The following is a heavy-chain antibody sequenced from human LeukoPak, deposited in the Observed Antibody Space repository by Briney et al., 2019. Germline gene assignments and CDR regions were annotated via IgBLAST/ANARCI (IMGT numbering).Heavy chain of an antibody. Sequence: PGGSLRLSCAASGFTFSRYSMNWVRQAPGKGLEWVSTISSTSNYIYYADSVKGRFTISRDNARNSLYLQMNSLRAEDTAVYYCARDRYSSSSEGGTGNYYYYMDVWGKGTTVTVSS. CDR2: ISSTSNYI. V-gene: IGHV3-21*01. D-gene: IGHD6-6*01. CDR1: GFTFSRYS. CDR3: ARDRYSSSSEGGTGNYYYYMDV. J-gene: IGHJ6*03.